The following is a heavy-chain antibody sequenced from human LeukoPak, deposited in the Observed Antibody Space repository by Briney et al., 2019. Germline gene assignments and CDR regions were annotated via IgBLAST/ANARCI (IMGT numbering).Heavy chain of an antibody. J-gene: IGHJ4*02. CDR3: ARGDHGYGDYAEVRGFDY. V-gene: IGHV4-34*01. CDR1: GGSFSGYY. Sequence: PSETLSLTCAVYGGSFSGYYWSWIRQPPGKGLEWIGEINHSGSTNYNPSLKSRVTISVDTSKNQFSLKLSSVTAADTAVYYCARGDHGYGDYAEVRGFDYWGQGTLVTVSS. CDR2: INHSGST. D-gene: IGHD4-17*01.